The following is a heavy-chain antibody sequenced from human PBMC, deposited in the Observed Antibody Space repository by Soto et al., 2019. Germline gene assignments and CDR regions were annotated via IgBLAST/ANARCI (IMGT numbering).Heavy chain of an antibody. CDR2: IIPIFGTA. J-gene: IGHJ4*02. D-gene: IGHD1-26*01. CDR3: ARDPLVGASPTMTFDY. CDR1: GGTFSSYA. V-gene: IGHV1-69*01. Sequence: QVQLVQSGAEVKKPGSSVKVSCKASGGTFSSYAISWVRQAPGQGLEWMGGIIPIFGTANYAQKFQGRVTITADESTSTAYMELSRLRSEDTAVYYCARDPLVGASPTMTFDYWGQGTLVTVSS.